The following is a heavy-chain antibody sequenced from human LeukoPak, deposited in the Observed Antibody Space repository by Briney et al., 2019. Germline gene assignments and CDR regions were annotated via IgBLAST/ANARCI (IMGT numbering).Heavy chain of an antibody. J-gene: IGHJ6*03. CDR1: GFTFSGSA. CDR3: TRGIAAVQYYYYYYYMDV. Sequence: GGSLKLSRAASGFTFSGSAMHWVRQASGKGLEWVGRIRSKANSYATPYAPSVKGRFTISRDDSKNTAYLQLNSLTTDDTDVYYCTRGIAAVQYYYYYYYMDVWGKGTTVTVSS. CDR2: IRSKANSYAT. V-gene: IGHV3-73*01. D-gene: IGHD6-13*01.